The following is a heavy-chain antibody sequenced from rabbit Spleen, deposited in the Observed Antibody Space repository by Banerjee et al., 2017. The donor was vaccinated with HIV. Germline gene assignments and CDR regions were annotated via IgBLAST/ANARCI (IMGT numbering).Heavy chain of an antibody. Sequence: QSLEESGGDLVKPEGSLTLTCTASGFTLSSYWICWVRQAPGKGLEWIGYIDPVFGSAYYASWVNGRFSISRENTQNTVSLQLNSLTAADTATYFCARGGGLWGPGTLVTVS. CDR3: ARGGGL. CDR2: IDPVFGSA. J-gene: IGHJ4*01. V-gene: IGHV1S7*01. CDR1: GFTLSSYW.